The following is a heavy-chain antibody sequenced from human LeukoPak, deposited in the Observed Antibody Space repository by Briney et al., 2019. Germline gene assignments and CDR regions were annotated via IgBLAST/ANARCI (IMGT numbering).Heavy chain of an antibody. V-gene: IGHV1-2*02. CDR1: GYTFTDYY. D-gene: IGHD3-10*01. Sequence: ASVKVSCKASGYTFTDYYIHWVRQAPGQGLEWMGWINPNSGGTDYAQKFQGRVTMTRDTSISTAYMELSRLRSDDTAVYYCARATYYYGSGSYSPLDYWGQGTLVAVSS. CDR3: ARATYYYGSGSYSPLDY. J-gene: IGHJ4*02. CDR2: INPNSGGT.